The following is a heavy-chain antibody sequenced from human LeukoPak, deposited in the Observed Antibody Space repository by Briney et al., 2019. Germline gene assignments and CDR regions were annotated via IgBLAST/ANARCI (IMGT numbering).Heavy chain of an antibody. V-gene: IGHV3-33*01. CDR2: IWDDGSNK. Sequence: PGRSLRLSCAASGFTFSSSDMHWVRQAPGKGLEWVAVIWDDGSNKYYADSVKGRFTISRDNSKNTLYLQMNSLRAEDTALYYCARVREDSSGYWWYFDYWGQGTLVTVSS. J-gene: IGHJ4*02. CDR3: ARVREDSSGYWWYFDY. CDR1: GFTFSSSD. D-gene: IGHD3-22*01.